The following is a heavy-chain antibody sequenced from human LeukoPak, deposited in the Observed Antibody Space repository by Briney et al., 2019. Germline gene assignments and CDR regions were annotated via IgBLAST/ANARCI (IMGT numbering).Heavy chain of an antibody. CDR3: ARDYCSSTSCLFDY. CDR2: INPNSGDT. CDR1: GYTFTVYH. D-gene: IGHD2-2*01. V-gene: IGHV1-2*06. Sequence: AASVKVSCKASGYTFTVYHMHWVRPAPGQGLEWMGRINPNSGDTNYAQKFQGRVTMTRDTSISTAYMELSRLRSDDTAVHYCARDYCSSTSCLFDYWGQGTLVTVSS. J-gene: IGHJ4*02.